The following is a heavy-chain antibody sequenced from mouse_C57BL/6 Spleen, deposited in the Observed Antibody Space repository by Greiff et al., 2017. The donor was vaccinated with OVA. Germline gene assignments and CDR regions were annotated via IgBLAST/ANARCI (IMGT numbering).Heavy chain of an antibody. Sequence: EVMLVESGGGLVQPGGSLSLSCAASGFTFTDYYMSWVRQPPGKALEWLGFIRNKANGYTTEYSASVKGRFTISRDNSQSILYLQMNALRAEDSATYYCASASNWDEAWFAYWGQGTLVTVSA. J-gene: IGHJ3*01. CDR2: IRNKANGYTT. D-gene: IGHD4-1*01. CDR1: GFTFTDYY. V-gene: IGHV7-3*01. CDR3: ASASNWDEAWFAY.